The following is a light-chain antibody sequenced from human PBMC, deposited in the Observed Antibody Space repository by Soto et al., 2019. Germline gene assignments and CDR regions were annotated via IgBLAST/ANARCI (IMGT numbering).Light chain of an antibody. CDR2: DAS. Sequence: EIVLTQSPGTLSLSPGERVTLSCRASQSVTSNYLAWYHQKPGQAPRLLIYDASNRATGIPDRFSGSGSGTDFTLTISRLEPEDFAVYFCQQYGSSPWTFGQGTKVEIK. J-gene: IGKJ1*01. V-gene: IGKV3-20*01. CDR1: QSVTSNY. CDR3: QQYGSSPWT.